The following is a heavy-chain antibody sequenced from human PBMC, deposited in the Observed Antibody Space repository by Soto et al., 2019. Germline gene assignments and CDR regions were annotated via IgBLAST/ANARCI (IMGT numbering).Heavy chain of an antibody. V-gene: IGHV4-4*07. CDR2: IYATGTT. Sequence: QVQLQESGPGLVKPSETLSLTCTVSGASISGFYWSWIRKSAGKGLEWNGRIYATGTTDYNPSHKSRVMMSVATSRKQFSLKLRSVAAADTTVYYCVRDGTKTLRDWFDPWGQGISVTVSP. D-gene: IGHD1-1*01. CDR3: VRDGTKTLRDWFDP. J-gene: IGHJ5*02. CDR1: GASISGFY.